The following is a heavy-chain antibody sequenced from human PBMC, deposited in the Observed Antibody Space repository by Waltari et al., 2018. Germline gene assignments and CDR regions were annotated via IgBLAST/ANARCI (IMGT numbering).Heavy chain of an antibody. J-gene: IGHJ6*02. D-gene: IGHD3-16*01. CDR3: AKHMNLSPNSGMDV. Sequence: QVRLQESGPGLVKPSETLSLICNVSGVSISTSRSFWGWVRQSSGGGLTWIGNFFSVNDIRYNSTLRSRVTLSLDTSKNHFMLTLKSVTAADTGVYFCAKHMNLSPNSGMDVWGQGTSVIVSS. V-gene: IGHV4-39*01. CDR1: GVSISTSRSF. CDR2: FFSVNDI.